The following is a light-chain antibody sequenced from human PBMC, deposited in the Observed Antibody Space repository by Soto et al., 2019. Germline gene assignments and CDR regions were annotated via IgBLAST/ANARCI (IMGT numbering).Light chain of an antibody. CDR1: HNVYTD. Sequence: SLSPATLSVSPGEGATLSSSASHNVYTDLAWYQQKPRQAPRLLIYGASSRATGIPDRFSGSGSATDFPITISLLAAEDFAVYYWQRYGRPRTFGEGTKVDI. CDR2: GAS. V-gene: IGKV3-20*01. CDR3: QRYGRPRT. J-gene: IGKJ4*02.